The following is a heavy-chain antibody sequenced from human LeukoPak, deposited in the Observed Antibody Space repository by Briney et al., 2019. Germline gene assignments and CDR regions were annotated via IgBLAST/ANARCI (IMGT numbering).Heavy chain of an antibody. D-gene: IGHD4-17*01. V-gene: IGHV3-48*03. Sequence: GGSLRLSCAASGFTFSSYEMNWVRQAPGKGLEWVSYISSSGSTIYYADSVKGRFTISRDNAKNSLYLQMNSLRAEDTAVYYCASLASTVGYWGQGTLVTVSS. CDR2: ISSSGSTI. J-gene: IGHJ4*02. CDR1: GFTFSSYE. CDR3: ASLASTVGY.